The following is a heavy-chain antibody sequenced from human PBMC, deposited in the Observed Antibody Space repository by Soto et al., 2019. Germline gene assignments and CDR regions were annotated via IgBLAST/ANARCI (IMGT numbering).Heavy chain of an antibody. D-gene: IGHD2-15*01. CDR3: ARGQGVVVVAATRARSGYFQH. V-gene: IGHV4-34*01. Sequence: SETLSLTCAVYGGSFSGYYWSWIRQPPGKGLEWIGEINHSGSTNYNPSLKSRVTISVDTSKNQFSLKLSSVTAADTAVYYCARGQGVVVVAATRARSGYFQHWGQGTLVTVSS. CDR1: GGSFSGYY. J-gene: IGHJ1*01. CDR2: INHSGST.